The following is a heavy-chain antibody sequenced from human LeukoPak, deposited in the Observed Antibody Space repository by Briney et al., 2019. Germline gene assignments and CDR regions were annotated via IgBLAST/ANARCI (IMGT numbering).Heavy chain of an antibody. D-gene: IGHD2-21*01. Sequence: PSETLSLTCAVYGGSFSGYYWSWIRQPPGKGLEWIGEINHSGSTNYNPSLKSRVTISVDTSKNQFSLKLSSVTAADTAVYYCARGHIAVGINWFDPWGQGTLVTVSS. V-gene: IGHV4-34*01. J-gene: IGHJ5*02. CDR1: GGSFSGYY. CDR2: INHSGST. CDR3: ARGHIAVGINWFDP.